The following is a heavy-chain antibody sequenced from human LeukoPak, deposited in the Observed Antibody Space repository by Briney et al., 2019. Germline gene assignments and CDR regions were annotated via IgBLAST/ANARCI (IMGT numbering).Heavy chain of an antibody. J-gene: IGHJ3*02. D-gene: IGHD4-17*01. CDR1: GGPISSGGYS. CDR2: IYHSGST. V-gene: IGHV4-30-2*01. Sequence: SQTLSLTCAVSGGPISSGGYSWSWIRQPPGKGLEWIGYIYHSGSTYYNPSLKSRVIISVGRSKNQFSLKLSSVTAADTAVYYCARSPDYGDHPDDAFDIWGQGTMVTVSS. CDR3: ARSPDYGDHPDDAFDI.